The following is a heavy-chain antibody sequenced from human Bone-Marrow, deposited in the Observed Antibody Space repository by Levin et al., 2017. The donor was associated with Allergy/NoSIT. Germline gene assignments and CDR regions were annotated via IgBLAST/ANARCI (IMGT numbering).Heavy chain of an antibody. CDR3: AKDRGSLSGYFYVYSGLDY. V-gene: IGHV3-23*01. CDR2: ISAGGGNT. Sequence: PGGSLRLSCAVSGFTFSNHAMSWVRQAPGKGLEWVSTISAGGGNTFYADSVKGRFTISRDNSKNTLYLQMNSLRAEDTAVYFCAKDRGSLSGYFYVYSGLDYWGQGTLVTVSS. D-gene: IGHD3-22*01. J-gene: IGHJ4*02. CDR1: GFTFSNHA.